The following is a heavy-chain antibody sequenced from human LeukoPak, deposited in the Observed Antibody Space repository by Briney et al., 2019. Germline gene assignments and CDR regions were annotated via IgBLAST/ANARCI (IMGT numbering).Heavy chain of an antibody. Sequence: ASVKVSCKPSGGTFSISAINWVRQAPGQGLEWMGWINAGNGNTKYSQEFQGRVTITRDTSASTAYMELSSLRSEDMAVYYCARAEVGDYVTPFDYWGQGTLVTVSS. V-gene: IGHV1-3*03. CDR1: GGTFSISA. CDR2: INAGNGNT. J-gene: IGHJ4*02. CDR3: ARAEVGDYVTPFDY. D-gene: IGHD4-17*01.